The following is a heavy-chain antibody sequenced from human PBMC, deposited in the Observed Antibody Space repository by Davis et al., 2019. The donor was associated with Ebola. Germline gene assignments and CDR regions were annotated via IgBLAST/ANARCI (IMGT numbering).Heavy chain of an antibody. D-gene: IGHD2-21*02. CDR3: AKGAEHIVVVTAGFDY. V-gene: IGHV3-23*01. Sequence: GESLKISCAASGFTFSSYWMSWVRQAPGKGLEWVSGISSSGDTTYYADFVKGRFTISRDNSKNTLHLQLNSLRVEDTAVYYCAKGAEHIVVVTAGFDYWGQGTLVTVSS. J-gene: IGHJ4*02. CDR2: ISSSGDTT. CDR1: GFTFSSYW.